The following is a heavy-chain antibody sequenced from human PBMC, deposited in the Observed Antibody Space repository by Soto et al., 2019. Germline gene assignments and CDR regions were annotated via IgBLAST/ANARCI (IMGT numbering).Heavy chain of an antibody. CDR3: ARDSGGNSGGYYYGMDV. J-gene: IGHJ6*02. V-gene: IGHV1-18*04. CDR1: GYTFTSYG. CDR2: ISAYNGNT. Sequence: ASVKVSCKASGYTFTSYGISWVRQAPGQGLEWMGWISAYNGNTNYAQKLQGRVTMTTDTSTSTAYMELRSLRSDDTAVYYCARDSGGNSGGYYYGMDVWCQGTTVTVSS. D-gene: IGHD2-15*01.